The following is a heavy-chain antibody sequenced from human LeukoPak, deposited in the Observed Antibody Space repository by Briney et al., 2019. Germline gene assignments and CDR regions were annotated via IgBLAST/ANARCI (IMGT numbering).Heavy chain of an antibody. CDR3: ATAVI. J-gene: IGHJ3*02. Sequence: GGSLRLSCEAAGFTFSSYEMNWFRQAPGKGLEWVSYVSKSGGTMKNADSVKGRFTVSRDNAKNSLYLQMNSLTAEDTAVYYCATAVIRGRGTMVTVSS. CDR1: GFTFSSYE. V-gene: IGHV3-48*03. CDR2: VSKSGGTM.